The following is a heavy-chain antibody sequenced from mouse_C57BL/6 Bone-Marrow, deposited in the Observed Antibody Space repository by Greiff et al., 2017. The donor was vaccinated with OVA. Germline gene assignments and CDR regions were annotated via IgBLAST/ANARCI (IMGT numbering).Heavy chain of an antibody. CDR2: IWTGGGT. CDR3: ARIQNTTVVADYFDY. J-gene: IGHJ2*01. Sequence: QVQLKESGPGLVAPSQSLSITCTVSGFSFTSYAISWVRQPPGKGLEWLGVIWTGGGTNYNSALKSSLRISKDKSKSQVFLKKNSLQTEDTARYYCARIQNTTVVADYFDYWGQGTTLTVSS. CDR1: GFSFTSYA. D-gene: IGHD1-1*01. V-gene: IGHV2-9-1*01.